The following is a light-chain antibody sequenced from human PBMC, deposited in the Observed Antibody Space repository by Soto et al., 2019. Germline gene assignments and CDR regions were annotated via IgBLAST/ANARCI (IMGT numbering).Light chain of an antibody. CDR2: AAA. CDR3: QQVESYPST. Sequence: IQLTQSPSSLSSSVGDRVTITCRTSQGISKFLAWYQQKPGKAPKLLIYAAATLQSGVPSRFSGSGSGTDFTLTISSLQPEYFATYFCQQVESYPSTFGGGTKVDIK. J-gene: IGKJ4*01. CDR1: QGISKF. V-gene: IGKV1-9*01.